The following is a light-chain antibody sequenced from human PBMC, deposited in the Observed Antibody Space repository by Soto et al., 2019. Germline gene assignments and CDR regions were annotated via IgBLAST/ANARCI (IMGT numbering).Light chain of an antibody. CDR2: GAS. CDR3: QRFDASLFT. CDR1: QPIDRKF. V-gene: IGKV3-20*01. Sequence: EVVLTQSPDTLSLSPGERATLSCRASQPIDRKFLAWYQQKPGQAPRLLIHGASTRATGVPDRFSGSGSERDFSLTISSLEPEDFAVYFCQRFDASLFTFGGGTKVEIK. J-gene: IGKJ4*01.